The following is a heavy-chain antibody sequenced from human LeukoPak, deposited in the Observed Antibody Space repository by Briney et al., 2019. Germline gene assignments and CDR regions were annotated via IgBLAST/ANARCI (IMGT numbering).Heavy chain of an antibody. V-gene: IGHV1-8*01. J-gene: IGHJ4*02. CDR3: ARGYCSSTSCYGTFDY. Sequence: ASGKVSCKASGYTFTSYDMNWVRQATGQGLEWRGWMNPNSGNTGYAQKLQGRVTMTRNTSISTAYMELSSLRSEDTAVYYCARGYCSSTSCYGTFDYWGQGTLVTVSS. D-gene: IGHD2-2*01. CDR2: MNPNSGNT. CDR1: GYTFTSYD.